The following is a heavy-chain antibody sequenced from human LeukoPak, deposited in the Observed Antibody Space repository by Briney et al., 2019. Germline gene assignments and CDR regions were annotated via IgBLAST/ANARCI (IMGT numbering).Heavy chain of an antibody. V-gene: IGHV3-23*01. D-gene: IGHD3-22*01. J-gene: IGHJ3*02. Sequence: PGGSLRLSCAASGFTFSSYAMSWVRQAPGKGLEWVSAISGSGGSTYYADSVKGRFTISRDKSKNTLYLQMNSLRAEDTAVYYCAKSITMIVVGGDAFDIWGQGTMVTVSS. CDR1: GFTFSSYA. CDR2: ISGSGGST. CDR3: AKSITMIVVGGDAFDI.